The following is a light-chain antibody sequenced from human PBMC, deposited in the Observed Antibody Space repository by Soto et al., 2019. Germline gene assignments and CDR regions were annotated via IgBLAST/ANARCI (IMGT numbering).Light chain of an antibody. Sequence: QAVVTQPPSASGTPGQRVTISCSGSSSNIGSNSANWYQQLPGTAPKLLIYSNNQRRSGVPDRFSGSKSGTSATLAISGLQSEDEADYYCTSWDDSLHGPLFGGGTKLTVL. CDR1: SSNIGSNS. CDR3: TSWDDSLHGPL. J-gene: IGLJ2*01. V-gene: IGLV1-44*01. CDR2: SNN.